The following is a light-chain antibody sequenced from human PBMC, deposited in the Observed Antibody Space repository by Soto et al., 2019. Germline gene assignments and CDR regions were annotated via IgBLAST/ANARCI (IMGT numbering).Light chain of an antibody. J-gene: IGLJ3*02. Sequence: QSALTQPASVSGSPGQSITISCTGTSSDVGGYNFVSWFQHHPGKAPKLMIYEVNKRPSGVPDRFSGSKSGNTASLTVSGLQAEDEADYYCSSYAGGNNWVFGGGTTVTVL. CDR2: EVN. CDR3: SSYAGGNNWV. CDR1: SSDVGGYNF. V-gene: IGLV2-8*01.